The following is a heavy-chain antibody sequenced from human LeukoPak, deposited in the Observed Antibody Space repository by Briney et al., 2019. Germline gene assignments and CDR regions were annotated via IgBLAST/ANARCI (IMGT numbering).Heavy chain of an antibody. CDR1: GGTFSSYA. CDR2: IIPIFGTA. Sequence: SVKVSCKASGGTFSSYAISWVRQAPGQGLEWMGGIIPIFGTANYAQKFQGRVTITADESTSTAYMELGSLRSDDTAVYYRARTCSGGSCYYIYWGQGTLVTVSS. CDR3: ARTCSGGSCYYIY. D-gene: IGHD2-15*01. J-gene: IGHJ4*02. V-gene: IGHV1-69*13.